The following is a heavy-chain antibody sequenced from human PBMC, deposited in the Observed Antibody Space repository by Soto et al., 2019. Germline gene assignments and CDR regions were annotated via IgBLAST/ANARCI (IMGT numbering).Heavy chain of an antibody. CDR3: ARGIKRSGYYTLFDY. J-gene: IGHJ4*02. D-gene: IGHD3-3*01. Sequence: AGGSLRLSCAASGFTFSDYYMSWIRQAPGKGLEWVSYISSSGSTIYYADSVKGRFTISRDNAKNSLYLQMNSLRAEDTAVYYCARGIKRSGYYTLFDYWGQGTLVTVSS. CDR1: GFTFSDYY. V-gene: IGHV3-11*01. CDR2: ISSSGSTI.